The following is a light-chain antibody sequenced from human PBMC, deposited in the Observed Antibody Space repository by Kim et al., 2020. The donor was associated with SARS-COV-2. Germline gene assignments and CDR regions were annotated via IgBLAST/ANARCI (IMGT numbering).Light chain of an antibody. CDR1: SSDIANNY. Sequence: QSVLTQPPSVSAAPGQKVTISCSGSSSDIANNYVSWYQQFPGTAPKVLIYENNKRSSGIPDRFSGSKSGTSATLGITGFQTGDEATYYCGTWDNSLSVVLLGGGTKVTVL. J-gene: IGLJ2*01. CDR3: GTWDNSLSVVL. CDR2: ENN. V-gene: IGLV1-51*01.